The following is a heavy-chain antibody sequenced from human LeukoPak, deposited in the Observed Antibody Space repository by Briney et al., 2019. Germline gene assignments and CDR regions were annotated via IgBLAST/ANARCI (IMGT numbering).Heavy chain of an antibody. CDR3: ASATRGDYYDH. Sequence: PGGSLRLSCAASGFSFSSYDFHWVRQRKGESPEWVSAIGTAGDTYYPGSVKGRFTISRENAKNSLYLQMNIMAVGDTAVYYSASATRGDYYDHWGQGTLVSVSS. CDR1: GFSFSSYD. V-gene: IGHV3-13*01. D-gene: IGHD3-10*01. J-gene: IGHJ5*02. CDR2: IGTAGDT.